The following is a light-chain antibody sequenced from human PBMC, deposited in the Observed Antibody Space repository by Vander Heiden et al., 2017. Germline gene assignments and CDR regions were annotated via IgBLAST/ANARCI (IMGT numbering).Light chain of an antibody. V-gene: IGKV3-20*01. J-gene: IGKJ2*01. CDR1: QSVSSSY. Sequence: NVLTQSPGTLPLSPGERATLSCRASQSVSSSYLAWYQQKPGQAPRLLIYGASSRATGIPDRFSGSGSGTDFTLTISRLEPEDFAVDYCQQYGSSPPFTFGQGTKLEIK. CDR2: GAS. CDR3: QQYGSSPPFT.